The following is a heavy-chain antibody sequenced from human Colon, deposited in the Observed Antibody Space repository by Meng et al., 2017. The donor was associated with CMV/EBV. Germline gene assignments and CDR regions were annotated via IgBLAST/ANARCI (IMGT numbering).Heavy chain of an antibody. CDR3: ARGRLLITMIVGDY. J-gene: IGHJ4*02. V-gene: IGHV1-2*02. Sequence: ASVKVSCKASGYIFTGHYLHWVRQAPGQGPEWMGWIHPNSGATKYAQNFQGRVTMTRDTSISTAYMELSRLRSDDTAVYYCARGRLLITMIVGDYWGQGTLVTVSS. D-gene: IGHD3-22*01. CDR2: IHPNSGAT. CDR1: GYIFTGHY.